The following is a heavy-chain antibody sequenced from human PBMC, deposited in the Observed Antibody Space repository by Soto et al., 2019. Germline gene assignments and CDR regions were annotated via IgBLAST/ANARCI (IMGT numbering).Heavy chain of an antibody. CDR3: ARASYCSGGSCYSGKYNWFDP. D-gene: IGHD2-15*01. J-gene: IGHJ5*02. CDR1: GGSFSGYY. V-gene: IGHV4-34*01. CDR2: INHSGST. Sequence: QVQLQQWGAGLLKPSETLSLTCAVYGGSFSGYYWSWIRQPPGKGLEWIGEINHSGSTNYNPSLKSRVTLSVDTSKNQFSLKLSSVPAADTAVYYCARASYCSGGSCYSGKYNWFDPWGQGTLVTVSS.